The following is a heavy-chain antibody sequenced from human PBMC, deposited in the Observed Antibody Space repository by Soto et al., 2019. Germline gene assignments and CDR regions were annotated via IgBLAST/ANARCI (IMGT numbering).Heavy chain of an antibody. CDR2: INHSGST. J-gene: IGHJ4*02. V-gene: IGHV4-34*01. Sequence: PSETLSLTCAVYGGSFSGYYWSWIRQPPGKGLEWIGEINHSGSTNYNPSLKSRVTISVDTSKNQFSLKLSSVTAADTAVYYCARRDRARQQLVRGSLFDYWGQGTLVTVSS. CDR1: GGSFSGYY. CDR3: ARRDRARQQLVRGSLFDY. D-gene: IGHD6-13*01.